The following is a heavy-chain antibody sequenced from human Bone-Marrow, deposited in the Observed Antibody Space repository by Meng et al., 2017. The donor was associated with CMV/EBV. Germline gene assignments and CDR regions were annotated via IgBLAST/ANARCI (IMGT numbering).Heavy chain of an antibody. D-gene: IGHD2-2*01. CDR3: ARDPDRDIVGVPAAMGWFDP. CDR1: GFTFSSYW. J-gene: IGHJ5*02. V-gene: IGHV3-7*01. CDR2: IKQDGSEK. Sequence: GESLKISCAASGFTFSSYWMSWVRQAPGKGLEWVANIKQDGSEKYYVDSVKGRFTISRDNSKNTLYLQMNSLRAEDTAVYYCARDPDRDIVGVPAAMGWFDPWGQGTLVTVSS.